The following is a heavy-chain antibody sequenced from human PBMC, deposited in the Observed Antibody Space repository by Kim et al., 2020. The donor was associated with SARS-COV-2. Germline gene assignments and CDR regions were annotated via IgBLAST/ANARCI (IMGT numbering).Heavy chain of an antibody. D-gene: IGHD2-2*01. V-gene: IGHV5-10-1*01. Sequence: GESLKISCKGSGYSFTSYWISWVRQMPGKGLEWMGRIDPSDSYTNYSPSFQGHVTISADKSISTAYQQWSSLKASDTAMYYCARHCSSTSCWSGMDVWGQGTTVTVSS. CDR2: IDPSDSYT. CDR1: GYSFTSYW. J-gene: IGHJ6*02. CDR3: ARHCSSTSCWSGMDV.